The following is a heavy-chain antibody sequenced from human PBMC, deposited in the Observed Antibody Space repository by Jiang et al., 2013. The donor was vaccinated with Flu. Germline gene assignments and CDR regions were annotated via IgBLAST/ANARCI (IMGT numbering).Heavy chain of an antibody. Sequence: EVKKPGSSVKVSCKASGGTFSSYAISWVRQAPGQGLEWMGRIIPILGIANYAQKFQGRVTMTTDTSTSTAYMELRSLRSDDTAVYYCARVAVVPAAGSWFDPWGQGTLVTVSS. CDR3: ARVAVVPAAGSWFDP. D-gene: IGHD2-2*01. CDR2: IIPILGIA. CDR1: GGTFSSYA. V-gene: IGHV1-69*04. J-gene: IGHJ5*02.